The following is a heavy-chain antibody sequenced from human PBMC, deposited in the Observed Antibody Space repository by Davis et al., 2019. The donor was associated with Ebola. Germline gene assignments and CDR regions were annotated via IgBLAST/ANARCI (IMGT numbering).Heavy chain of an antibody. CDR3: AKDTSNVWFDV. D-gene: IGHD6-19*01. J-gene: IGHJ3*01. Sequence: GESLKISCAASGFTVSSNYMSWVRQAPGKGLEWVSVIYSGGSRYYADSVKGRFTISRDNPKNTLHLQMNSLRVEDTAIYYCAKDTSNVWFDVWGQGTMVTVSS. CDR1: GFTVSSNY. CDR2: IYSGGSR. V-gene: IGHV3-53*01.